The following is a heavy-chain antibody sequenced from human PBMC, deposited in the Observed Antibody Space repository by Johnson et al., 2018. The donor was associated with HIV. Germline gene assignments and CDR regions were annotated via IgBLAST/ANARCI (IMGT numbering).Heavy chain of an antibody. J-gene: IGHJ3*02. V-gene: IGHV3-11*04. CDR2: ISSSGTTI. CDR1: GFIFSDYY. CDR3: ASPTSGYSGVKAFDI. D-gene: IGHD3-22*01. Sequence: QVQLVESGGGLVQPGGSLKLSCAASGFIFSDYYMSWIRQAPGKGLEWVSYISSSGTTIYYADSVKGRFTISRDNAKNSLYLQMNSLRAEDSAVYYCASPTSGYSGVKAFDIWGHGTMVTVSS.